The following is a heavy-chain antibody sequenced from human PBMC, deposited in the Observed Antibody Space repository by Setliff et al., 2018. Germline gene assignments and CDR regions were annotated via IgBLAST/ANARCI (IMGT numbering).Heavy chain of an antibody. CDR2: ISISGGST. CDR1: GFTFSNYA. D-gene: IGHD2-2*01. J-gene: IGHJ4*02. Sequence: GGSLRLSCAASGFTFSNYAMSWVRQAPGKGLEWVSAISISGGSTYYADSVKGRFTISRDNSRNTLYLQMKSLRAEDTAVYYCATNGGYCSSTSCSLEDYWGQGTLVTVSS. CDR3: ATNGGYCSSTSCSLEDY. V-gene: IGHV3-23*01.